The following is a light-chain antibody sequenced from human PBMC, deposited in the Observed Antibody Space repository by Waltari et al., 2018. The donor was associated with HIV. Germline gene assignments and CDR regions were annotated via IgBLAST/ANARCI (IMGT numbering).Light chain of an antibody. CDR1: HSISNTY. Sequence: YRRSLHSISNTYLAWYLQKPGQSPRLLIYGASSRATGIPDRFSGSGSGTDFTLNISRLEPEDFAVYYCQQAASSPPTFGHGTELGIK. CDR2: GAS. J-gene: IGKJ2*01. CDR3: QQAASSPPT. V-gene: IGKV3-20*01.